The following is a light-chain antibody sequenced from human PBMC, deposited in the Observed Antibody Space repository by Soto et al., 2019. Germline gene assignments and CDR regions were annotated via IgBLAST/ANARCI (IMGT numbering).Light chain of an antibody. J-gene: IGLJ2*01. CDR2: DVS. CDR1: SSDVGGYNY. Sequence: QSALTQPASVSGSPGQSITISCTGTSSDVGGYNYVSWYQQHPGKAPKLMISDVSSRPSGVSNRFSGSQSGNTASLTISGLQAEDEADYYCTSYTSSSTRGVFGGGTKLTVL. CDR3: TSYTSSSTRGV. V-gene: IGLV2-14*03.